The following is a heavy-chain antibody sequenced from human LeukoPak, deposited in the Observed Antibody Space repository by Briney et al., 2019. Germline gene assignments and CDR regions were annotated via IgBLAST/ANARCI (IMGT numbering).Heavy chain of an antibody. CDR1: GFTFSSYS. CDR3: ARDGASAGHFDY. V-gene: IGHV3-21*01. D-gene: IGHD1-26*01. Sequence: GGSLRLSCAASGFTFSSYSMNWVRQAPGKGLEWVSSISSSSYIYYADSVKGRFTISRDNAKNSLYLQMNSLRAEDTAVYYCARDGASAGHFDYWGQGTLVTVSS. J-gene: IGHJ4*02. CDR2: ISSSSYI.